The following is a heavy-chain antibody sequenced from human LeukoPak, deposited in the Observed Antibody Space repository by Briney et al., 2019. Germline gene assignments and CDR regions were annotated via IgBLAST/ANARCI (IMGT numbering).Heavy chain of an antibody. CDR1: GFTFSRYA. D-gene: IGHD3-9*01. J-gene: IGHJ3*02. V-gene: IGHV3-23*01. CDR3: ATHHYDIFPHAFDI. Sequence: PGGSLRLSCAASGFTFSRYAMSWVRQAPGKGLEWVSAMSGSGGSTYYAASVKGRFTISRDHSKNTLYLQMNSLRAEDTAVYYCATHHYDIFPHAFDIWGQGTMVTVSS. CDR2: MSGSGGST.